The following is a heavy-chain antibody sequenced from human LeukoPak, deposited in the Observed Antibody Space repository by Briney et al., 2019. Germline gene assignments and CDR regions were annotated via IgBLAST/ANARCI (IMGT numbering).Heavy chain of an antibody. D-gene: IGHD3-3*01. CDR2: ISGSGGST. CDR1: GFTFSSYA. CDR3: AKDRDSSGFLEWLSVYFDY. Sequence: PGGSLRLSCAASGFTFSSYAMSWVRQAPGKGLEWVSAISGSGGSTYYADSVKGRFTISRDNSKNTLYLQMNSLRAEDTAVYYCAKDRDSSGFLEWLSVYFDYWGQGTLVTVSS. J-gene: IGHJ4*02. V-gene: IGHV3-23*01.